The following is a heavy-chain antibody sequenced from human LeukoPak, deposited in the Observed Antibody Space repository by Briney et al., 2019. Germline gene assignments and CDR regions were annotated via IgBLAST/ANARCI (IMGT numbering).Heavy chain of an antibody. CDR3: ARRDAGTTAAGPYGMDV. CDR1: GGSIGSGDYY. J-gene: IGHJ6*02. D-gene: IGHD6-13*01. V-gene: IGHV4-30-4*01. Sequence: SQTLSLTCTVSGGSIGSGDYYWSWIRQPPGKGLEWIGYIYYSGSTYYNPSLKSRVTISVDTSKNQFSLKLSSVTAADTAVYYCARRDAGTTAAGPYGMDVWGQGTTVTVSS. CDR2: IYYSGST.